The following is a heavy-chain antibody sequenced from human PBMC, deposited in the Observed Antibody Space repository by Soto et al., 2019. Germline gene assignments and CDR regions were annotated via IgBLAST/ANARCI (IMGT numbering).Heavy chain of an antibody. D-gene: IGHD3-9*01. CDR2: IYYRGNA. J-gene: IGHJ4*02. CDR1: DDSINSDKYY. Sequence: QLQLQESGPGLVKPSETLSLTCSVSDDSINSDKYYWGWIRQPPGKGLEWIGSIYYRGNAYYNPPLQPRVTISLHKSMSQFSLKLNSVTAADSAVSFFARLEGLATISDFFDFWGPGALVTVSS. V-gene: IGHV4-39*01. CDR3: ARLEGLATISDFFDF.